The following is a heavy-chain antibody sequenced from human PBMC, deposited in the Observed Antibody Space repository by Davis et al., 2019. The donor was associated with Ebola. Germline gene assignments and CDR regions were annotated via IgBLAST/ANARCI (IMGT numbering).Heavy chain of an antibody. J-gene: IGHJ1*01. CDR1: VYTFTDYY. D-gene: IGHD4-17*01. CDR2: INPNSGGT. Sequence: SVNVSCMASVYTFTDYYRQWVRQAPGQGLEWLGYINPNSGGTHYAQKFQGSVTLTRDTSIRTAYMELSRLTSDDTAVYYGATNDYGDYLSLRHWGQGTLVTVSP. V-gene: IGHV1-2*04. CDR3: ATNDYGDYLSLRH.